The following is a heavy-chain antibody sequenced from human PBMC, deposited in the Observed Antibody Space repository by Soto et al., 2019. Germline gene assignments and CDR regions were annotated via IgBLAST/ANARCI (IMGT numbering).Heavy chain of an antibody. V-gene: IGHV4-59*01. CDR2: IYYSGST. D-gene: IGHD1-26*01. J-gene: IGHJ3*02. CDR3: ARDPGSGSYYAPDAFDI. CDR1: GGSISSYY. Sequence: SETLYLTCTVSGGSISSYYWSWIRQPPGKGLEWIGYIYYSGSTNYNPSLKSRVTISVDTSKNQFSLKLSSVTAADTAVYYCARDPGSGSYYAPDAFDIWGQGTMVTVSS.